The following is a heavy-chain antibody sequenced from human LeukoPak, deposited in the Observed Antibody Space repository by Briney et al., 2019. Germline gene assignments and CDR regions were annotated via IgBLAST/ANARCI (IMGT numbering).Heavy chain of an antibody. CDR3: TREARVGNWFDP. CDR2: INPDNGGT. V-gene: IGHV1-2*02. D-gene: IGHD2-2*01. J-gene: IGHJ5*02. CDR1: GSTFTDNY. Sequence: ASVKVSCSASGSTFTDNYIHRVRHAPGQGLERMGWINPDNGGTNYAQKFQGRVTMTRDTSIRTVYMDLSRLRSDDTAVFYCTREARVGNWFDPWGQGTQVTVSS.